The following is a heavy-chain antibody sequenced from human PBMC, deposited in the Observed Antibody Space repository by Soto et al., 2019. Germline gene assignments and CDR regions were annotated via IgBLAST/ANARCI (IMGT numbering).Heavy chain of an antibody. CDR1: GFTFSSYG. CDR2: ISYDGSNK. Sequence: GGSLRLSCAASGFTFSSYGMHWVRQAPGKGLEWVAVISYDGSNKYYADSVKGRFTISRDNSKNTLYLQMNSLRAEDTAVYYCAKEAAAGMYTARPGYWGQGTLVTVSS. CDR3: AKEAAAGMYTARPGY. J-gene: IGHJ4*02. D-gene: IGHD6-13*01. V-gene: IGHV3-30*18.